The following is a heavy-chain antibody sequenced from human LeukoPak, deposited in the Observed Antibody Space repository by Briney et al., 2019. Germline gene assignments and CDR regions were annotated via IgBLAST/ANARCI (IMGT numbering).Heavy chain of an antibody. J-gene: IGHJ4*02. V-gene: IGHV3-23*01. Sequence: GGSLRLSCAASGFTFSSYAMSWVRQAPGKGLEWVSAIGDRGGNIYYADSLLGRFTISRDNSQNTLYLQMNSLRAEDTAIYYCAKEHSGGGGYYFDYWGQGTLVTVSS. CDR2: IGDRGGNI. D-gene: IGHD3-16*01. CDR3: AKEHSGGGGYYFDY. CDR1: GFTFSSYA.